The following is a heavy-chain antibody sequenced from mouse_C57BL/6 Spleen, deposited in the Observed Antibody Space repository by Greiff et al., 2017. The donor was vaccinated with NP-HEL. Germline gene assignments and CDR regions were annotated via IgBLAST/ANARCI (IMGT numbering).Heavy chain of an antibody. D-gene: IGHD4-1*01. Sequence: DVQLVESGGGLVKPGGSLKLSCAASGFTFSSYAMSWVRQTPEKRLEWVATISDGGSYTYYPDNVKGRFTISRDNAKNNLYLQMSHLKSEDTAMYYCARGGGTFYYFDYWGQGTTLTVSS. CDR3: ARGGGTFYYFDY. CDR2: ISDGGSYT. CDR1: GFTFSSYA. V-gene: IGHV5-4*01. J-gene: IGHJ2*01.